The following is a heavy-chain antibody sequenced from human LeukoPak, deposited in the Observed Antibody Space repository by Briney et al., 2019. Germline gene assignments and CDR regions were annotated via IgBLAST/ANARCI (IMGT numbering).Heavy chain of an antibody. Sequence: GGSLRLSCAASGFTFSSYGMHWVRQAPGKGLEWVAVISYDGSNKYYADSVKGRFTISRDNSKNTLYLQMNSLGAEDTAVYYCAKEGEAWELQGYFDYWGQGTLVTVSS. V-gene: IGHV3-30*18. J-gene: IGHJ4*02. D-gene: IGHD1-26*01. CDR1: GFTFSSYG. CDR2: ISYDGSNK. CDR3: AKEGEAWELQGYFDY.